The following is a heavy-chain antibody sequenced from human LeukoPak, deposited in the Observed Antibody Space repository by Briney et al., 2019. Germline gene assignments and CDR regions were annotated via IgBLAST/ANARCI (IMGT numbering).Heavy chain of an antibody. D-gene: IGHD1-1*01. CDR1: GYTLTELS. J-gene: IGHJ4*02. Sequence: ASVKVSCKVSGYTLTELSMHWVRQAPGKGLGWMGGFDPEDGETIYAQKFQGRVTMTEDTSTDTAYMELSSLRSEDTAVYYCATVTSGSSKLGFDYWGQGTLVTVSS. CDR3: ATVTSGSSKLGFDY. CDR2: FDPEDGET. V-gene: IGHV1-24*01.